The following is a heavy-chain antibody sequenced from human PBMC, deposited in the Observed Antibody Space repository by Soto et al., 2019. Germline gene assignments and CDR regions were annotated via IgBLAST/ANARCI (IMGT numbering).Heavy chain of an antibody. J-gene: IGHJ4*02. Sequence: QVQLVESGGGVVQPGRSLRLSCAASGFTFSSYGMHWVRQAPGKGLEWVAVIWYDGSNKYYADSVKGRFTISRDNSKNTLYLQMNSLRAEDTAVYYCARDLAIGRWSIEYWGQGTLVTVSS. V-gene: IGHV3-33*01. CDR2: IWYDGSNK. CDR1: GFTFSSYG. D-gene: IGHD3-10*01. CDR3: ARDLAIGRWSIEY.